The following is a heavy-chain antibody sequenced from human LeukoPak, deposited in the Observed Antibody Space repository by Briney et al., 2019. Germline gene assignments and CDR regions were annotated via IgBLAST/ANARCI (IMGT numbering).Heavy chain of an antibody. V-gene: IGHV5-51*01. J-gene: IGHJ6*04. CDR3: ARHITVVGGMDV. Sequence: GESLKISCKVSGYTFTKYWIAWVRQMAGKGLEWMGIIFPGDSDTRYSPSFQGQVTISADKSIDTAYLQWSSLKASDTAMYYCARHITVVGGMDVWGKGTTVTVSS. D-gene: IGHD4-23*01. CDR2: IFPGDSDT. CDR1: GYTFTKYW.